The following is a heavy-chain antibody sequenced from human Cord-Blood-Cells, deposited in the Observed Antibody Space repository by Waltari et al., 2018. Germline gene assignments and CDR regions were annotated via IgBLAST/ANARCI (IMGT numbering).Heavy chain of an antibody. V-gene: IGHV4-38-2*01. Sequence: QVQLQESGPGLVKPSETLSLTCAVSGYSISSGYYWGWIRQPPGKGLEWIGSIYHSGGTYYNPSLKSRVTISVDTSKNQFTLKLSSVTAADTAVYYCARPLTGYSSGWYWFDPWGQGTLVTVSS. D-gene: IGHD6-19*01. J-gene: IGHJ5*02. CDR1: GYSISSGYY. CDR2: IYHSGGT. CDR3: ARPLTGYSSGWYWFDP.